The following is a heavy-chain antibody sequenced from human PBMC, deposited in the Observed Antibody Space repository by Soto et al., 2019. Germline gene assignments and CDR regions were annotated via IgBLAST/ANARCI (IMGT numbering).Heavy chain of an antibody. V-gene: IGHV4-31*03. Sequence: SETLSLTCTVSGGSISSGGYYWSWIRQHPGKGLEWIGYIYYSGSTYYNPSLKSRVTISVDTSKNQFSLRLSSVTAADTAVYYCARNRYCSSTSCYSLGWFYGMDVWGQGTTVTVSS. CDR2: IYYSGST. CDR3: ARNRYCSSTSCYSLGWFYGMDV. CDR1: GGSISSGGYY. D-gene: IGHD2-2*01. J-gene: IGHJ6*02.